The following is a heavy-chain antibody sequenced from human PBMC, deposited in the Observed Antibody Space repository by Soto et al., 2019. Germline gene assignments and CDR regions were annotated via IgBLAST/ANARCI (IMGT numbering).Heavy chain of an antibody. CDR2: INSDGSST. Sequence: GESLKISCAASGFTFSSYWMHWVRQAPGKGLVWVSRINSDGSSTSYADSVKGRFTISRDNAKNTLYLQMNSLRAEDTAVYYCARDQIVGATDYYYYMDVWGKGTTVTVSS. V-gene: IGHV3-74*01. CDR1: GFTFSSYW. CDR3: ARDQIVGATDYYYYMDV. J-gene: IGHJ6*03. D-gene: IGHD1-26*01.